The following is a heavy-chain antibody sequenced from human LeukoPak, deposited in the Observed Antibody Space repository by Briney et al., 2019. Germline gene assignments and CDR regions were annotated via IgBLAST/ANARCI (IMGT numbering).Heavy chain of an antibody. Sequence: SETLSLTCTVSGGSISSGGYYWSWIRQHPGKGLEWIGYIYYSGSTYYNPSLKSRVTISVDTSKNQFSLKLSSVTAADTAVYYCAREETTVSRYFDLWGRGTLVTVSS. CDR2: IYYSGST. J-gene: IGHJ2*01. CDR3: AREETTVSRYFDL. CDR1: GGSISSGGYY. D-gene: IGHD4-17*01. V-gene: IGHV4-31*03.